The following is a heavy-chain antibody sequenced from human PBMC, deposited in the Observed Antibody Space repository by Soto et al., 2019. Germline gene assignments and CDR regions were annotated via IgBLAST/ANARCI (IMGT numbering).Heavy chain of an antibody. Sequence: SVKVSCKASGGTFSSYAISWVRQAPGQGLEWMGGIIPIFGTANYAQKFQGRVTITADESTSPAYMELSSLRSEDTAVYYCARAARLIVTGFDYWGQGTLVTVSS. CDR1: GGTFSSYA. V-gene: IGHV1-69*13. J-gene: IGHJ4*02. CDR2: IIPIFGTA. D-gene: IGHD3-9*01. CDR3: ARAARLIVTGFDY.